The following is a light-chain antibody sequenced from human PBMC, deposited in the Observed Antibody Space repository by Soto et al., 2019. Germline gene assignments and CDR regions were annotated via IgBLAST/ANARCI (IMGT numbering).Light chain of an antibody. J-gene: IGLJ2*01. CDR2: EVS. Sequence: QSALTQPASVSGSPGQSITISCTGTSSDVGAYNSVSWYQQHPGKAPKLMIYEVSHRPSGVSNRFSASKSGNTASLTISGLRAEDEADYYCSSYTSSSTLVVFGGGTKLTVL. CDR1: SSDVGAYNS. V-gene: IGLV2-14*01. CDR3: SSYTSSSTLVV.